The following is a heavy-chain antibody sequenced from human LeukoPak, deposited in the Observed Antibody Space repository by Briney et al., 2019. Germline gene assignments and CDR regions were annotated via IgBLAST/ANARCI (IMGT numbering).Heavy chain of an antibody. CDR1: GYTFTGYY. J-gene: IGHJ4*02. Sequence: GASVKVSCKASGYTFTGYYMHWVRQAPGQGLEWMGWINPNSGGTNYAQKFQGWVTMTRDTSISTAYMELSRLRSDDTAVYYCARARNYYDSSGYYYDYWGQGTLVTVSS. D-gene: IGHD3-22*01. CDR3: ARARNYYDSSGYYYDY. V-gene: IGHV1-2*04. CDR2: INPNSGGT.